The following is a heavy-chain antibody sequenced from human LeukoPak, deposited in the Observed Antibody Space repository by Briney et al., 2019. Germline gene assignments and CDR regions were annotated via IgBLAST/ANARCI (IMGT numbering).Heavy chain of an antibody. CDR1: GYTFTAYY. D-gene: IGHD5-18*01. V-gene: IGHV1-2*02. CDR3: ARDEGQLWFEY. CDR2: INPNTGGT. Sequence: GASVKLSCKASGYTFTAYYLHWVREAPGQGLEWMGWINPNTGGTNYAQKFHGRVTITRDTSISTAYMEQSRLRSDDTAVYYCARDEGQLWFEYWGQGNLVTVSS. J-gene: IGHJ4*02.